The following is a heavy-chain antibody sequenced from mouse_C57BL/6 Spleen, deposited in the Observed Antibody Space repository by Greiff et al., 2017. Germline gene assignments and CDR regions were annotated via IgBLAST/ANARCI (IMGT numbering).Heavy chain of an antibody. Sequence: QVQLQQPGAELVKPGASVKVSCKASGYTFTSYWMHWVKQRPGQGLEWIGRIHPSDSDTNYNQKFKGKATLTVDKSSSTAYMQLSSLTSEDSAVYYCAAIYYDYDGFAYWGQGTLVTVSA. CDR2: IHPSDSDT. CDR3: AAIYYDYDGFAY. J-gene: IGHJ3*01. D-gene: IGHD2-4*01. V-gene: IGHV1-74*01. CDR1: GYTFTSYW.